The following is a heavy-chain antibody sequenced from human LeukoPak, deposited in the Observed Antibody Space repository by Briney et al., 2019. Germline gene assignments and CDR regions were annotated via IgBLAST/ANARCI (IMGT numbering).Heavy chain of an antibody. Sequence: ASVKVSCKASGGTFSSYAISWVRQAPGQGLEWMGWISAYNGNTNYAQKLQGRVTMTTDTSTSTAYMELRSLRSDDTAVYYCARDSSFPVVVVPAAKAYYYYYGMDVWGQGTTVTVSS. J-gene: IGHJ6*02. CDR3: ARDSSFPVVVVPAAKAYYYYYGMDV. V-gene: IGHV1-18*01. CDR2: ISAYNGNT. D-gene: IGHD2-2*01. CDR1: GGTFSSYA.